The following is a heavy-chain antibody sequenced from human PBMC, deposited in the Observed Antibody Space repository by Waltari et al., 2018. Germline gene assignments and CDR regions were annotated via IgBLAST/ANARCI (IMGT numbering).Heavy chain of an antibody. CDR2: IYHSGST. Sequence: QVQLQESGPGLVKPSETLSLTCAVSGYSISSGYYWGWIRQPPGKGLEWIGNIYHSGSTHYNPSLKSRVTISVDTSKNQFSLKLSSVTAADTAVYYCARRAAITAAGPTYYMDVWGKETTVTVSS. J-gene: IGHJ6*03. CDR3: ARRAAITAAGPTYYMDV. D-gene: IGHD6-13*01. CDR1: GYSISSGYY. V-gene: IGHV4-38-2*01.